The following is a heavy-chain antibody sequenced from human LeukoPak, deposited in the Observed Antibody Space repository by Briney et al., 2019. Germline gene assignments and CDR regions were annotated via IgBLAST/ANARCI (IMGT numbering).Heavy chain of an antibody. D-gene: IGHD6-19*01. J-gene: IGHJ4*02. CDR2: ISGSGDFT. V-gene: IGHV3-23*01. CDR3: AKDGIGVAGTSAWY. Sequence: GGSLRLSCAASGFTFTNYAMSWVRQAPGKGLEWVADISGSGDFTYYADSVKGRFTISRDNSKNTMYLQMNSLRAEDTAVYYCAKDGIGVAGTSAWYWGQGTQVTVSS. CDR1: GFTFTNYA.